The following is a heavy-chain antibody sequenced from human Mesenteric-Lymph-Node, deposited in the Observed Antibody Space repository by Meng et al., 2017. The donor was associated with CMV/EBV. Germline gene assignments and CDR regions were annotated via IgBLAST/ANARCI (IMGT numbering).Heavy chain of an antibody. Sequence: SETLSLTCTVSGGSISSYYWSWIRQPPGKGLEWIGYIFYSGSTNYNPSLKSRVTISVDTSKNQFSLKLSSVTAADTAVYYCARAYSSSYRVDYWGQGTLVTVSS. J-gene: IGHJ4*02. D-gene: IGHD6-6*01. V-gene: IGHV4-59*01. CDR1: GGSISSYY. CDR3: ARAYSSSYRVDY. CDR2: IFYSGST.